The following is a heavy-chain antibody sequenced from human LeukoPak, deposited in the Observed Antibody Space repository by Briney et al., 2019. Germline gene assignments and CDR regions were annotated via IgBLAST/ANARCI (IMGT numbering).Heavy chain of an antibody. CDR2: IIPIFGTA. V-gene: IGHV1-69*06. D-gene: IGHD2-15*01. J-gene: IGHJ5*02. Sequence: SVKVSCKASGGTFSSYAISWVRQAPGQGLEWMGGIIPIFGTANYAQKFQGRVTITADKSTSTAYMELSSLRSEDTAVYYCASTTVFMGQYCSGGSCYHNWFDPWGQGTLATVSS. CDR1: GGTFSSYA. CDR3: ASTTVFMGQYCSGGSCYHNWFDP.